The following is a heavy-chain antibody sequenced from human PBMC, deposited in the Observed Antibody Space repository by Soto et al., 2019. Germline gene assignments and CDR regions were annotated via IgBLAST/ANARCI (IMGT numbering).Heavy chain of an antibody. CDR1: GFIFENFG. Sequence: GGSLRLSCAASGFIFENFGMSWVRRAPGQGLEWISSISGSGFKKYYADSVKGRFTISRDNSKSTVYLELNNLSAEDTAVYHCAKNQGVELVPLATVDWFDPWGQGSVVTVSS. D-gene: IGHD3-10*01. CDR2: ISGSGFKK. CDR3: AKNQGVELVPLATVDWFDP. J-gene: IGHJ5*02. V-gene: IGHV3-23*01.